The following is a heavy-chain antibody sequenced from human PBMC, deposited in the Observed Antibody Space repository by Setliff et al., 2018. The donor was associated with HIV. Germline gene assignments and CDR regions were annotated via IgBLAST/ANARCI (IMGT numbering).Heavy chain of an antibody. D-gene: IGHD3-10*01. J-gene: IGHJ4*02. CDR1: GGSISSGTYY. CDR3: ARESYFYYFDY. Sequence: LSLTCTVSGGSISSGTYYWSWIRQPVGKGLEWIGRIYTSGSTNYNPSLKSRVTISVDTSKNQLSLKLSSVTAADAAVYYCARESYFYYFDYWGQGTLVTVSS. CDR2: IYTSGST. V-gene: IGHV4-61*02.